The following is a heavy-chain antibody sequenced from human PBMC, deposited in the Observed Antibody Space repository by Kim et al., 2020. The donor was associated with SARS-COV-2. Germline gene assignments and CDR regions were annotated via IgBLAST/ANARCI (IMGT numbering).Heavy chain of an antibody. D-gene: IGHD3-10*01. CDR3: ARSYYYGSGSY. V-gene: IGHV1-18*01. Sequence: TNYAQKLQGRVTMTTDTSTSTAYMELRSLRSDDTAVYYCARSYYYGSGSYWGQGTLVTVSS. CDR2: T. J-gene: IGHJ4*02.